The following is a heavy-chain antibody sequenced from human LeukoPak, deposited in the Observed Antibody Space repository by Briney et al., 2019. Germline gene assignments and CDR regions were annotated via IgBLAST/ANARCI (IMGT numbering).Heavy chain of an antibody. J-gene: IGHJ4*01. Sequence: SETLSLTCTVSGDSISGYYWSWLRQPAGGGLEWSGRISTSGSTHYSPSLQSRVTMSVDPSRNQFSLNLSSVAAADTAVYYCAREGQQRPLDYWGRGTLVTVSS. V-gene: IGHV4-4*07. CDR2: ISTSGST. CDR1: GDSISGYY. CDR3: AREGQQRPLDY. D-gene: IGHD6-25*01.